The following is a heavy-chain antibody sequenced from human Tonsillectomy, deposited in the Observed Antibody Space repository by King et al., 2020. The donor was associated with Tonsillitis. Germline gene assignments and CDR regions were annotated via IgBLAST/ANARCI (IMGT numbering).Heavy chain of an antibody. V-gene: IGHV3-74*01. CDR3: STVFDF. CDR1: GFIFTDFW. D-gene: IGHD4-17*01. J-gene: IGHJ3*01. Sequence: VQLVESGGGLVQPGGSLRLSCAASGFIFTDFWMHWVRQVPGKGLVWVSGINGDGRDTFYADSVKGRFTNSKDNAKNILYLHMNSLTAEDAAVYYCSTVFDFWGQGTIVTVSP. CDR2: INGDGRDT.